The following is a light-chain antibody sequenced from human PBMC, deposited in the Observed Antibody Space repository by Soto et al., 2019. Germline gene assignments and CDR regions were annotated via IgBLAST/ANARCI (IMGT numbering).Light chain of an antibody. J-gene: IGKJ5*01. CDR1: QSVSSN. CDR2: GVS. V-gene: IGKV3-15*01. CDR3: QQYNKWPLIT. Sequence: EIVLTQSPGTLSFSPGERALLSCRARQSVSSNYLAWYQQKPGQAPRLLISGVSTRATGIPARFSGSGSGTDFTLTISSLQSEDFAVYYCQQYNKWPLITFGQGTRLEIK.